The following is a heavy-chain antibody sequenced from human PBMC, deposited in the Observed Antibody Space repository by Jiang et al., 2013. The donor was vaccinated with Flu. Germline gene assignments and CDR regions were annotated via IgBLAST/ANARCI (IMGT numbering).Heavy chain of an antibody. CDR3: ATSVMTRGGFDI. D-gene: IGHD3-22*01. CDR1: GFTFSDAW. Sequence: PGGSLRLSCAGSGFTFSDAWMDWVRQAPGKGLEWVGRIKSKRDGGTTDYAAPVKGRFIISRDDSKNAVYLQMSTLETGDTALYYCATSVMTRGGFDIWGQGTMVTVSS. CDR2: IKSKRDGGTT. V-gene: IGHV3-15*01. J-gene: IGHJ3*02.